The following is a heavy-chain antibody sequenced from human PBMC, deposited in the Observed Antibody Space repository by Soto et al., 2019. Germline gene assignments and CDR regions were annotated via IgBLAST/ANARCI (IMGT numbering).Heavy chain of an antibody. J-gene: IGHJ4*02. CDR3: AKDRADKGTQNDY. Sequence: GGSLRLSCAASGFTFSSYAMSWVRQAPGKGLEWVSAFSGSVGSTYYAASVKGRFTISRDYSKNTLYLQMNSLRAEDTAVYYCAKDRADKGTQNDYWGQGTLVTVSS. CDR1: GFTFSSYA. CDR2: FSGSVGST. V-gene: IGHV3-23*01. D-gene: IGHD1-1*01.